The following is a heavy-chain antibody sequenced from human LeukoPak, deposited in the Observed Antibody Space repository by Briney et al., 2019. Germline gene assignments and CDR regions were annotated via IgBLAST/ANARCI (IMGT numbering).Heavy chain of an antibody. D-gene: IGHD3-3*01. CDR1: GFTFSSYG. CDR2: IEYDGSYK. CDR3: AKEEWLLAVYFDY. Sequence: GGSLRLSCAASGFTFSSYGMHWVRQAPGKGLEWVTFIEYDGSYKYYADSVKGRFTISRDDSENTLYLQMNSLRAEDTAVYYCAKEEWLLAVYFDYWGQGTLVTVPS. J-gene: IGHJ4*02. V-gene: IGHV3-30*02.